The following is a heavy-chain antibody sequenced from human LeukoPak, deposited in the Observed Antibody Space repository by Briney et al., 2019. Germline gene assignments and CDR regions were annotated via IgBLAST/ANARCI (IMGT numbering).Heavy chain of an antibody. CDR1: GFTFSSYG. J-gene: IGHJ4*02. V-gene: IGHV3-30*02. CDR3: AILWFGELNY. D-gene: IGHD3-10*01. CDR2: IRYDGTNK. Sequence: GRSLRLSCAASGFTFSSYGMHWVRQAPGKGLEWVAFIRYDGTNKYYADSVKGRFTISRDNSKNTLYLQMNSLRGDDTAVYYCAILWFGELNYWGQGALVTVSS.